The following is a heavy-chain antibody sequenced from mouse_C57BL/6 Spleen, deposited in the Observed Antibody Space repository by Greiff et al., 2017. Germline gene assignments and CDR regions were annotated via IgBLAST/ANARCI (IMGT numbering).Heavy chain of an antibody. CDR1: GYTFTSYW. CDR3: ARRYSNYREYYAMDY. J-gene: IGHJ4*01. D-gene: IGHD2-5*01. V-gene: IGHV1-55*01. Sequence: QVQLQQPGAELVKPGASVKMSCKASGYTFTSYWITWVKQRPGQGLEWIGDIYPGSGSTNYNEKFKSKATLTVDTSSSTAYMQLSSLTSEDSAVYYCARRYSNYREYYAMDYWGQGTSVTVSS. CDR2: IYPGSGST.